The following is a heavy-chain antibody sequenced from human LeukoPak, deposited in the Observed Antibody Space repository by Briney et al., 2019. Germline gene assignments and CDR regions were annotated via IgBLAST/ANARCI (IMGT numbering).Heavy chain of an antibody. J-gene: IGHJ4*02. CDR2: IYHSGIT. D-gene: IGHD5/OR15-5a*01. V-gene: IGHV4-38-2*02. Sequence: KTSETLSLTCTVSDYSISSGYGYYWGWIRQPPGKGLEWIGNIYHSGITYYNHFNSSLKSRVTISIDTSENQFSLRLTSVTAADTAVYFCATLVSTRYYFDYWGQGTLVTVSS. CDR1: DYSISSGYGYY. CDR3: ATLVSTRYYFDY.